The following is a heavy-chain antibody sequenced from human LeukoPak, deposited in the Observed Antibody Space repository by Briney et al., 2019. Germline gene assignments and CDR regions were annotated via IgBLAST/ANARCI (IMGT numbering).Heavy chain of an antibody. CDR3: ARRGYNWNYWPGYYYGMDV. D-gene: IGHD1-7*01. CDR2: IYYSGST. V-gene: IGHV4-31*03. Sequence: SETLSLTCTVSGCSISSSSYYWSWIRQHPGKGLEWIGYIYYSGSTYYNPSLKSRVTISVDTSKNQFSLKLSSVTAADTAVYYCARRGYNWNYWPGYYYGMDVWGQGTTVTVSS. CDR1: GCSISSSSYY. J-gene: IGHJ6*02.